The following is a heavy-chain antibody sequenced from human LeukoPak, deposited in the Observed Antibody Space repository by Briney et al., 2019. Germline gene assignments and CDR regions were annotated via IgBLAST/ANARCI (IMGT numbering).Heavy chain of an antibody. CDR3: ARDVSSTSSWWFDP. J-gene: IGHJ5*02. CDR1: GYTFTSHY. CDR2: INPSGGST. V-gene: IGHV1-46*01. Sequence: GESLKVSCKASGYTFTSHYMHWVRQAPEQGLEWMGIINPSGGSTSYAQKFQGRVTMTRDMSTRTDYMELSSLRYEDTAVYYCARDVSSTSSWWFDPWGQGTLVIVSS. D-gene: IGHD2-2*01.